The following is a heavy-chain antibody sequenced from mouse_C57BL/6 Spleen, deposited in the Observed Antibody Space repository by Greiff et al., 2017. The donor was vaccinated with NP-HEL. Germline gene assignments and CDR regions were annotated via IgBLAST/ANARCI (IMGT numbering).Heavy chain of an antibody. CDR2: INPSTGGT. CDR1: GYSFTGYY. CDR3: AGTTVVAEKAWFAY. Sequence: EVQLQQSGPELVKPGASVKISCKASGYSFTGYYMNWVKQSPEKSLEWIGEINPSTGGTTYNQKFKAKATLTVDKSSSTAYMQLKSLTSEDSAVYYCAGTTVVAEKAWFAYWGQGTLVTVSA. D-gene: IGHD1-1*01. J-gene: IGHJ3*01. V-gene: IGHV1-42*01.